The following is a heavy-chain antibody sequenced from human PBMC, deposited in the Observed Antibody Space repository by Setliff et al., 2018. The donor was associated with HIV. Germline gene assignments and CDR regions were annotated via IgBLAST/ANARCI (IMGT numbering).Heavy chain of an antibody. CDR2: IWIDGNRK. CDR1: GFTFSDYN. CDR3: ARARGGNSEWSY. J-gene: IGHJ4*02. V-gene: IGHV3-33*01. Sequence: PGGSLSLSCAMSGFTFSDYNIYWVRQSPAKGLEWVALIWIDGNRKEYADSVKGRFTISRDNSKNTVYLQMSTLRAEDTAIYSCARARGGNSEWSYWGQGTLVTV. D-gene: IGHD2-15*01.